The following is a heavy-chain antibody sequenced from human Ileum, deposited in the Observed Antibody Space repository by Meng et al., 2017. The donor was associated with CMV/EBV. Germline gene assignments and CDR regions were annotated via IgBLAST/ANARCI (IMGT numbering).Heavy chain of an antibody. J-gene: IGHJ6*02. CDR1: GGTFSSYG. CDR3: ARDHHDILTGYYRDYYYGMDV. Sequence: SVKVSCKASGGTFSSYGISWVRQAPGQGLEWMGGIIPILGIANYAQKFQGRVTITADKSTSTAYMELSSLISEDTAVYYCARDHHDILTGYYRDYYYGMDVWGQGTTVTVSS. D-gene: IGHD3-9*01. CDR2: IIPILGIA. V-gene: IGHV1-69*10.